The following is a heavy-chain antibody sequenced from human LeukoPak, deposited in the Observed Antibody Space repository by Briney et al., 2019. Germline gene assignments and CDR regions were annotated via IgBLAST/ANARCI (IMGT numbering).Heavy chain of an antibody. D-gene: IGHD5/OR15-5a*01. V-gene: IGHV3-74*01. CDR3: AREPSDKYNVYAYTPAILDY. CDR1: GFTFSTYW. CDR2: SKSDGST. Sequence: GGSLSLSCAASGFTFSTYWMNWVRQAPGKGLMWVSRSKSDGSTNYADSVKGRFTISRDNAKNTVYLQLNSLRAEDTAVYYCAREPSDKYNVYAYTPAILDYWGQGTLVTVSS. J-gene: IGHJ4*02.